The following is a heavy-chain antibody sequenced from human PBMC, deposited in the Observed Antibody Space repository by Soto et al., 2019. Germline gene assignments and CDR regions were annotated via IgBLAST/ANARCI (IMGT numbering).Heavy chain of an antibody. CDR2: ISAYNGNT. CDR1: GYTFTSYG. D-gene: IGHD4-17*01. V-gene: IGHV1-18*04. Sequence: RASVKVSCKASGYTFTSYGISWVRQAPGQGLEWMGWISAYNGNTNYAQKLQGRVTMTTDTSTSTAYMELRSPRSDDTAVYYCARDLRLPYYYYYGMDVWGQGTTVTVSS. J-gene: IGHJ6*02. CDR3: ARDLRLPYYYYYGMDV.